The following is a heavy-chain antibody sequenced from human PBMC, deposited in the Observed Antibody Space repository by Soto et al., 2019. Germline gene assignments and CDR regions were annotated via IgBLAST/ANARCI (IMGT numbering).Heavy chain of an antibody. Sequence: ASVKVSCKVSGYTLTELSMHWVRQAPGKGLEWMGGFDPEDGETIYAQKFQGRVTMTEDTSTDTAYMELSRLRSEDTAVYYCATAPTTGKNYYYGMDVWGQGTTVTVSS. CDR1: GYTLTELS. D-gene: IGHD4-4*01. CDR2: FDPEDGET. J-gene: IGHJ6*02. CDR3: ATAPTTGKNYYYGMDV. V-gene: IGHV1-24*01.